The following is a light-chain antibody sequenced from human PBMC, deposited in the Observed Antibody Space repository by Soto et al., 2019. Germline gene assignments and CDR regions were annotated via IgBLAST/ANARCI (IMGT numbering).Light chain of an antibody. CDR2: GIS. CDR3: QQYSTLPHP. CDR1: QSVSNAF. J-gene: IGKJ2*01. Sequence: ESVLTQSPGTLSLSPGERATLSCRASQSVSNAFFAWYQQKPGQAPRLLIYGISSRATGIPDRFSGSGSGTDFTLTISRLEPEDFVVYFCQQYSTLPHPFGQGTKLEVK. V-gene: IGKV3-20*01.